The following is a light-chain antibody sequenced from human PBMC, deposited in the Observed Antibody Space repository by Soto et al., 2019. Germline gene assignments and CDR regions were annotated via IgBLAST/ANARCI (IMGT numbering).Light chain of an antibody. J-gene: IGKJ2*01. CDR2: GAS. CDR3: QQYGSSAYT. Sequence: EIVLTQSPGTLSLSPGERATLACRASQSVSISSLAWYQQKPGQAPMLLIYGASSRATGIPDRFSGSGSGTDFTLAISRLEPEDFAVYYCQQYGSSAYTFGQGTKLEIK. CDR1: QSVSISS. V-gene: IGKV3-20*01.